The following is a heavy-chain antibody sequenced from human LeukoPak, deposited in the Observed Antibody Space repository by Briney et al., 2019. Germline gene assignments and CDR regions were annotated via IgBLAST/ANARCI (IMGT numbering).Heavy chain of an antibody. J-gene: IGHJ6*03. CDR3: ARALRGTIFAYYYYMDV. V-gene: IGHV4-61*02. CDR1: GGSISSGSYY. CDR2: IYTSGST. D-gene: IGHD3-3*01. Sequence: PSETLSLTCTVSGGSISSGSYYWSWIRQPAGKGLEWIGRIYTSGSTNYNPSLKSRVTISVDTSKNQFSLKLSSVTAADMAVYYCARALRGTIFAYYYYMDVWGKGTTVTVSS.